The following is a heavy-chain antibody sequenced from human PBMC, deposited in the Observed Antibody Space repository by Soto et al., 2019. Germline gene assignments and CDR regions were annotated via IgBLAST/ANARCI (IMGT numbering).Heavy chain of an antibody. Sequence: EVQLLESGGGLVQPGGSLRLSCAASGFPFSSYAMRWVRQAPGKGLEWVSAISGSGGSTYYADSVKGRFTISRDNSKNTVYLQMNSLRGEDTAVYYCARRGSGSYYDYWGQGTLVTVSS. J-gene: IGHJ4*02. V-gene: IGHV3-23*01. D-gene: IGHD1-26*01. CDR3: ARRGSGSYYDY. CDR1: GFPFSSYA. CDR2: ISGSGGST.